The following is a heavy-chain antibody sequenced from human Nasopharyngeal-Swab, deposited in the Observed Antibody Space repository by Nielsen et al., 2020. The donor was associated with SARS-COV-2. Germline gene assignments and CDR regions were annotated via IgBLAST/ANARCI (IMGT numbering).Heavy chain of an antibody. V-gene: IGHV3-64*01. J-gene: IGHJ4*02. Sequence: AGSLRLSCAASGFTFSSYAMHCVRQAPGKGLEYVSAISSNGGSTYYANSVKGRFTISRDNSKNTLYLQMGSLRAEDMAVYYCARGWRWADDYWGQGTLVTVAS. D-gene: IGHD5-24*01. CDR1: GFTFSSYA. CDR3: ARGWRWADDY. CDR2: ISSNGGST.